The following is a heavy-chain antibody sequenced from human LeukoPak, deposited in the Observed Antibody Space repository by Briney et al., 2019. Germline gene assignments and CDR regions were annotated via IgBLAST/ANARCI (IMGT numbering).Heavy chain of an antibody. D-gene: IGHD3-3*01. CDR3: ARDGSGGLTIFGVVAPHYYMDV. CDR2: ISAYNGYT. J-gene: IGHJ6*03. V-gene: IGHV1-18*01. Sequence: GASVKVSCKASGYTFTNYGVSWVRQAPGQGLEWMGWISAYNGYTNYAQKFQFRVTMTTDTSTSTAYMELRSLTSDDTAVYYCARDGSGGLTIFGVVAPHYYMDVWGKGTTVTVSS. CDR1: GYTFTNYG.